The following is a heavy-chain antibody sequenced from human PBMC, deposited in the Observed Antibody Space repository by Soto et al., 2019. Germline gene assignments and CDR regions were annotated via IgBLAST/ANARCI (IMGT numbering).Heavy chain of an antibody. V-gene: IGHV2-26*01. CDR3: ARIYPPAPGVYYFDF. D-gene: IGHD3-10*01. Sequence: QVTLKESGPVLVKPTETLTLTCTVSRFSLSNANVGVTWIRQPPGTALEWLAHIVSDDEKSSNPSLKRKVTISKGTSESQVVLTMTNMDPVDTATYYCARIYPPAPGVYYFDFWSQGALVTVSS. CDR1: RFSLSNANVG. CDR2: IVSDDEK. J-gene: IGHJ4*02.